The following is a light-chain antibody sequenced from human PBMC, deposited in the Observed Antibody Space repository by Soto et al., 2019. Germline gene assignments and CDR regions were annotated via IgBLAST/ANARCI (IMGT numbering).Light chain of an antibody. CDR3: SSYAVRNNFYV. CDR1: SSDVGGYNY. Sequence: QSALTQPPSASGSPGQSVTISCTGTSSDVGGYNYVSWYQQYPGKAPKLMIYEVSKRFSGVPDRFSGSKSGNTASLTVSGLQAEDEADYYCSSYAVRNNFYVFGTGTKVTVL. CDR2: EVS. J-gene: IGLJ1*01. V-gene: IGLV2-8*01.